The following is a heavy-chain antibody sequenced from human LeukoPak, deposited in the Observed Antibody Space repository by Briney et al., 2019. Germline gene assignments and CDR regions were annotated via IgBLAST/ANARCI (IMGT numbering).Heavy chain of an antibody. D-gene: IGHD2-15*01. Sequence: GGSLRLSCAASGFTFSDHYMDWVRQAPGKGLDWVGRIRNKANSYTTEYAASVKGRFTISRDDSKNSLYLQMNSLRIEDTAVYYCAKAHPRSRFDSWGQGTLVTVSS. CDR1: GFTFSDHY. V-gene: IGHV3-72*01. CDR2: IRNKANSYTT. J-gene: IGHJ4*02. CDR3: AKAHPRSRFDS.